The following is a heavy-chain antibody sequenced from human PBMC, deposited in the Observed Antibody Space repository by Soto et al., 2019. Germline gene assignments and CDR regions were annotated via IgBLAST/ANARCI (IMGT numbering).Heavy chain of an antibody. V-gene: IGHV1-69*01. D-gene: IGHD6-13*01. CDR1: GGTFSSYA. CDR2: IIPIFGTA. CDR3: ARSLAAGSISWYDYYYGMDF. J-gene: IGHJ6*02. Sequence: QVQLVQSGAEVKKPGSSVKVSCKASGGTFSSYAISWVRQAPGQGLEWMGGIIPIFGTANYAQKFQGRVTITADESTSIAYMELSSLRSEDTAVYYCARSLAAGSISWYDYYYGMDFWGQCTTVTVSS.